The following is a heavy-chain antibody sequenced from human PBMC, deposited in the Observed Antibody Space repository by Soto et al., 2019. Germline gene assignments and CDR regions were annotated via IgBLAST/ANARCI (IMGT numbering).Heavy chain of an antibody. V-gene: IGHV3-64*01. CDR2: ISSNGGST. D-gene: IGHD2-2*01. CDR1: GFPFSSYA. Sequence: GGSLSLSCAASGFPFSSYAMHWVRQAPGKGLEYVSAISSNGGSTYYANSVKGRFTISRDNSKNTLYLQMGSLRAEDMAVYYCARALYATARALDIWGQGTMVTVSS. J-gene: IGHJ3*02. CDR3: ARALYATARALDI.